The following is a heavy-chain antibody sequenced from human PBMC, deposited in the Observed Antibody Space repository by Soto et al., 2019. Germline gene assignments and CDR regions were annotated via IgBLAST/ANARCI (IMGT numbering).Heavy chain of an antibody. V-gene: IGHV4-4*02. CDR3: ARDSYGRGYYYHGMDV. Sequence: PSETLSLTCSVSGGSISSSNWWSWVGPPPGKGLEWIGEIYHSGSTNYNPSLKSRVTISVDKSKNQFSLKLSSVTAADTAVYYCARDSYGRGYYYHGMDVWGQGTTVTVSS. D-gene: IGHD5-18*01. CDR1: GGSISSSNW. J-gene: IGHJ6*02. CDR2: IYHSGST.